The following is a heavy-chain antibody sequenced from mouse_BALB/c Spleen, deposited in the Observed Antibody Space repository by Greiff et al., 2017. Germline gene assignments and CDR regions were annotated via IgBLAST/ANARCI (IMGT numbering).Heavy chain of an antibody. CDR3: ASGPYGSSSY. J-gene: IGHJ2*01. D-gene: IGHD1-1*01. V-gene: IGHV1S137*01. CDR1: GYTFTDYA. Sequence: QVQLKESGAELVRPGVSVKISCKGSGYTFTDYAMHWVKQSHAKSLEWIGVISTYYGDASYNQKFKGKATMTVDKSSSTAYMELARLTSEDSAIYYCASGPYGSSSYWGQGTTLTVSS. CDR2: ISTYYGDA.